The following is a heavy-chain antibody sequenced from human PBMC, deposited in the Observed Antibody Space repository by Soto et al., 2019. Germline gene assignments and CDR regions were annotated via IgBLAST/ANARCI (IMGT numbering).Heavy chain of an antibody. Sequence: QVHLVQSGAEVKKPGASVKVSCKASGYTFTIYGITWVRQAPGQGLEWMGWTSAHIGNTDYAQKLQGRVIVTRETSTTTAYMELRSLRSDDTAVYYCARGRYGDYWGQGALVTVSS. D-gene: IGHD1-1*01. CDR2: TSAHIGNT. V-gene: IGHV1-18*01. CDR1: GYTFTIYG. CDR3: ARGRYGDY. J-gene: IGHJ4*02.